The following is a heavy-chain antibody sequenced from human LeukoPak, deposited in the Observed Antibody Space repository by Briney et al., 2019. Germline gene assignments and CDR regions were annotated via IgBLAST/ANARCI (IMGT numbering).Heavy chain of an antibody. CDR3: ASAIYCSSTSCHPWFDP. J-gene: IGHJ5*02. CDR2: IEQDESEK. CDR1: GFTFSSYW. Sequence: SGGSLRLSCAASGFTFSSYWMSWVRQAPGKGLEWVANIEQDESEKYYVDSVKGRFTISRDNAKNSLYLQMNSLRAEDTAVYYCASAIYCSSTSCHPWFDPWGQGTLATVSS. V-gene: IGHV3-7*01. D-gene: IGHD2-2*01.